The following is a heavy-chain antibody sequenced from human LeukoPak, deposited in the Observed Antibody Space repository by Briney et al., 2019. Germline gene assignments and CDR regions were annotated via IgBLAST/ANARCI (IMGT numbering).Heavy chain of an antibody. Sequence: ESLRLSCAASGFTFSGSPMRWVRQASGKGLEWLGRIRSKANSYATVYAASVKGRFTISRDDSKTTAYLQMNSLKIEDTAVYYCTTGYRDDPWGQGTLVTVSS. CDR1: GFTFSGSP. V-gene: IGHV3-73*01. D-gene: IGHD2-15*01. CDR3: TTGYRDDP. CDR2: IRSKANSYAT. J-gene: IGHJ5*02.